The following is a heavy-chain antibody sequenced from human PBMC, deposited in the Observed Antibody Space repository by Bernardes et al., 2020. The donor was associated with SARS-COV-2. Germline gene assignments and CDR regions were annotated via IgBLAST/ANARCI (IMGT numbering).Heavy chain of an antibody. Sequence: SETLSLTCTVSGGSISSYYWSWIRQPPGKGLEWIGYIYYSGSTNYNPSLKSRVTISVDTSKNQFSLKLSSVTAADTAVYYCVRGMEIYDFWSGLNYYYYAMDVWGQGTTVTVSS. CDR2: IYYSGST. D-gene: IGHD3-3*01. V-gene: IGHV4-59*01. CDR3: VRGMEIYDFWSGLNYYYYAMDV. CDR1: GGSISSYY. J-gene: IGHJ6*02.